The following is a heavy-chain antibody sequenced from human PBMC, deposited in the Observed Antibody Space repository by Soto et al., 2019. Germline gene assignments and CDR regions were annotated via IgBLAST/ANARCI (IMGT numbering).Heavy chain of an antibody. V-gene: IGHV5-51*01. CDR1: GYSFTTNW. Sequence: GESLKISCKVSGYSFTTNWIAWVRQRPGKGLERMGSIFPDDSDTRYSPSFQGQVTISVDKAVTTAYLQWSSLKASDSAMYYCARLIGSSSWFDLWGQGALVTVSS. CDR3: ARLIGSSSWFDL. D-gene: IGHD2-2*01. J-gene: IGHJ5*02. CDR2: IFPDDSDT.